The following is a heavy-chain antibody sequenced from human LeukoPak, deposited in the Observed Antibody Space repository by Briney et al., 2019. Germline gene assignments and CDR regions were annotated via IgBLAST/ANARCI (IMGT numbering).Heavy chain of an antibody. CDR3: VTGRHSYGWYDH. CDR2: MYYGGSP. J-gene: IGHJ5*02. D-gene: IGHD3-16*01. V-gene: IGHV4-59*13. CDR1: GGSISSYY. Sequence: PSETLSLTCTVSGGSISSYYWSWIRQPPGKGLEWIGYMYYGGSPNYNPSLKSRVITSLDTSKKQFSLKLNSVTTADTAVYYCVTGRHSYGWYDHWGQGILVIVSS.